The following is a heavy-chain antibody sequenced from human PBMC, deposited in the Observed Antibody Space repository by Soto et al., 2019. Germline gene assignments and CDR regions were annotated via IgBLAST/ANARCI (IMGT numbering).Heavy chain of an antibody. Sequence: SETLSLTCTVSGGSISSYYWSWIRQPPGKGLEWIGYIYYNVNTNYNPSLKSRVTISVDTSKNQFSLKLSSVTAADTAVYYCARHETLHGDYDYGGQGTLVTV. CDR2: IYYNVNT. J-gene: IGHJ4*02. CDR1: GGSISSYY. CDR3: ARHETLHGDYDY. V-gene: IGHV4-59*08. D-gene: IGHD4-17*01.